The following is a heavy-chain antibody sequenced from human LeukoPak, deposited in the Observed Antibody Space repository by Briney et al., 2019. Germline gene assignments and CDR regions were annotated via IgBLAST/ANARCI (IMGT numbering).Heavy chain of an antibody. CDR2: INHSGST. CDR1: GGSFSGYY. V-gene: IGHV4-34*01. Sequence: PSETLSLTCAVYGGSFSGYYWSWIRQPPGKGLEWIGEINHSGSTNYNPSLKSRVTISVDTSKNQFSLQLNSVTPEDTAVYYCAREEMITFGGVIVIRWFDPWGQGTLVTVSS. J-gene: IGHJ5*02. D-gene: IGHD3-16*02. CDR3: AREEMITFGGVIVIRWFDP.